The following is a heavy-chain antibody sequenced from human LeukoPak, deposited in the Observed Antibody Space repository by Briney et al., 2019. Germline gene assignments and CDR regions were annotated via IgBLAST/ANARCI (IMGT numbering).Heavy chain of an antibody. CDR3: ARDRAWNDVGGDY. CDR1: GFTFSSYA. J-gene: IGHJ4*02. D-gene: IGHD1-1*01. Sequence: GGSLRLSCAASGFTFSSYAMSWVRQAPGKGLEWVSAISGSGGSTYYADSVKGRFTISRDNAKNSLYLQMNSLRAEDTAVYYCARDRAWNDVGGDYWGQGTLVTVSS. CDR2: ISGSGGST. V-gene: IGHV3-23*01.